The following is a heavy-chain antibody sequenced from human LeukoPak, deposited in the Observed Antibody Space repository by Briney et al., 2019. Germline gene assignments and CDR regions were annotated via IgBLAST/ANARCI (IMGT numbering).Heavy chain of an antibody. CDR1: GGSISSSSYY. CDR3: ARHSSYYDILTGYSPNWYFDL. V-gene: IGHV4-39*01. J-gene: IGHJ2*01. CDR2: IYYSGST. D-gene: IGHD3-9*01. Sequence: KPSETLSLTCTVSGGSISSSSYYWGWIRQPPGKGLEWIGSIYYSGSTYYNPSLKSRVTTSVDTSKNQFSLKLSSVTAADTAVYYCARHSSYYDILTGYSPNWYFDLWGRGTLVTVSS.